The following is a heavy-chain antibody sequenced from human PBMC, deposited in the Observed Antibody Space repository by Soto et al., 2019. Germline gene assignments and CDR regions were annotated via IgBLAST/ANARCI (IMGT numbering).Heavy chain of an antibody. J-gene: IGHJ4*02. D-gene: IGHD6-6*01. Sequence: PVGSLRLSCAASGFTFSSYGMHWVRQAPGKGLEWVAVIWYDGSNKYYADSVKGRFTISRDNSKNTLYLQMNSLRAEDTAVYYCARRGSSSSGPLDYWGQGTLVTVSS. V-gene: IGHV3-33*01. CDR1: GFTFSSYG. CDR3: ARRGSSSSGPLDY. CDR2: IWYDGSNK.